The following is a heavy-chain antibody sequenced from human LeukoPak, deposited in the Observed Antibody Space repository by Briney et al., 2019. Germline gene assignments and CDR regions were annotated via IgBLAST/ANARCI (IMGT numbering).Heavy chain of an antibody. D-gene: IGHD5-18*01. Sequence: SETLSLTCTVSGGSISSSSYYWSWIRQPPGKGLEWIGYIYYSGSTNYNPSLKSRVTISVDTSKNQFSLKLSSVTAADTAVYYCARGRRDTAMIIYYYYYYMDVWGKGTTVTISS. J-gene: IGHJ6*03. CDR2: IYYSGST. V-gene: IGHV4-61*01. CDR3: ARGRRDTAMIIYYYYYYMDV. CDR1: GGSISSSSYY.